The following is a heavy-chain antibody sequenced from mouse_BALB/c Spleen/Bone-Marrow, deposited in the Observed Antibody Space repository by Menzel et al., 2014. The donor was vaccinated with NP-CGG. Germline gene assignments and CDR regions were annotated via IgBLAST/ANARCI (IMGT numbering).Heavy chain of an antibody. CDR2: INPNSGNT. V-gene: IGHV1S17*01. J-gene: IGHJ2*01. CDR3: TRRYY. Sequence: VQLQQSGAELVKPGASVKLSCKASGYTFTSYYMYWVKQRPGQGLEWIGGINPNSGNTNFSETLKSKATLTVDKSSSTAYMQLSSLTSEDSAVYYCTRRYYWGQGTTLTVSS. CDR1: GYTFTSYY.